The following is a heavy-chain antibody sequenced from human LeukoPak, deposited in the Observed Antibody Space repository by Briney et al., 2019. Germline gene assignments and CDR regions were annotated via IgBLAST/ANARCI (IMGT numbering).Heavy chain of an antibody. Sequence: SVTVSCMGSLGTFSSYAISWVRQPPGQGVEGVGGSIPIFGTANYAQKFQGRVTNTTDESTSTAYMELSSLRSEDTAVYCFAIGARFGELIQYYLDYWGQGTLVTVSS. J-gene: IGHJ4*02. CDR1: LGTFSSYA. V-gene: IGHV1-69*05. CDR2: SIPIFGTA. CDR3: AIGARFGELIQYYLDY. D-gene: IGHD3-10*01.